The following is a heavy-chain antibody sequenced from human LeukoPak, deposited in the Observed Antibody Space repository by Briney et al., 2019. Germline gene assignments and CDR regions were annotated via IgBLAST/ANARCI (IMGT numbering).Heavy chain of an antibody. CDR2: MNPNSGNT. J-gene: IGHJ4*02. Sequence: ASVKVSCKASEYTFTSYDINWVRQATGQGLEWMGWMNPNSGNTGYAQKFQGRVTMTRDTSISTAYMELSSLTSEDTAVYYCATELRWKDHWGQGTLVTVSS. CDR1: EYTFTSYD. CDR3: ATELRWKDH. V-gene: IGHV1-8*01. D-gene: IGHD4-23*01.